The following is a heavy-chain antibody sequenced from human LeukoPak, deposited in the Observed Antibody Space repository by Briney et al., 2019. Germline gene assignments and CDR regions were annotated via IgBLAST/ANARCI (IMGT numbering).Heavy chain of an antibody. CDR3: ARDLLPDDAFDI. J-gene: IGHJ3*02. Sequence: GGSLRLSCAASGFTFSSYSMNWVRQAPGKGLEWVSSISSSSSYTYYADSVKGRFTISRDNAKNSLYLQMNSLRAEDTAVYYCARDLLPDDAFDIWGQGTMVTVSS. V-gene: IGHV3-21*01. CDR2: ISSSSSYT. CDR1: GFTFSSYS.